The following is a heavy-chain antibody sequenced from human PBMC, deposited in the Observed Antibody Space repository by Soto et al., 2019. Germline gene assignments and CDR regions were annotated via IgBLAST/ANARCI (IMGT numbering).Heavy chain of an antibody. CDR1: GFTFSSYS. D-gene: IGHD2-2*01. Sequence: EVQLVESGGGLVKPGGSLRLSCAASGFTFSSYSMNWVRQAPGKGLEWVSSISSSSSYIYYADSVKGRFTISRDNAKNSRYLQRTSLRAEDTAVYYCASTNRLTMDVWGQGTTVTVSS. J-gene: IGHJ6*02. CDR2: ISSSSSYI. V-gene: IGHV3-21*01. CDR3: ASTNRLTMDV.